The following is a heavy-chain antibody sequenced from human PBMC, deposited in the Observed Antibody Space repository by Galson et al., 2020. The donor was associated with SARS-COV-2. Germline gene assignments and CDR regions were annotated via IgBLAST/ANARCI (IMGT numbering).Heavy chain of an antibody. CDR1: GGTISRYN. CDR3: ARDSCSSHSCYQFGP. Sequence: SETLTLTCTVSGGTISRYNWSWIRQPAGKGLEWIGRIYTSGRTNYNPSLKSRVTMSVDTSKHQFSLKLSSVSAADTAVYYCARDSCSSHSCYQFGPWGQGTLVTVSS. D-gene: IGHD2-2*01. CDR2: IYTSGRT. V-gene: IGHV4-4*07. J-gene: IGHJ5*02.